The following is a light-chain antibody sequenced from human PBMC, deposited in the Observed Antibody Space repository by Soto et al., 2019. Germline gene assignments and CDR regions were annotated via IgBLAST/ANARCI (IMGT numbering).Light chain of an antibody. CDR2: GAS. Sequence: DIVLTQSPGTLSLSPGDRATISCRASQSVSSSYLAWYQQTPGQATRLLIYGASSRSTGIPDRFSGSGSGTDFTLTISRLEPEDFAVYYCQQYGSSPPYTFGQGTKLEIK. J-gene: IGKJ2*01. V-gene: IGKV3-20*01. CDR1: QSVSSSY. CDR3: QQYGSSPPYT.